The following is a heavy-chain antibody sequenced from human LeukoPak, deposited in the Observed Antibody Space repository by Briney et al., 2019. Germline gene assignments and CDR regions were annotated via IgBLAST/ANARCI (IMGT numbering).Heavy chain of an antibody. D-gene: IGHD2-15*01. CDR3: AREDCSGGSCYFRVFDY. J-gene: IGHJ4*02. CDR2: IYSGGPT. V-gene: IGHV3-53*01. CDR1: GFTFSSNY. Sequence: GGSLRLSCAASGFTFSSNYMSWVHQAPGKGLEWVSVIYSGGPTYYADSVKGRFTISRDNSKNTLYLQMNSLRAEDSAVYYCAREDCSGGSCYFRVFDYWGQGTLVTVSS.